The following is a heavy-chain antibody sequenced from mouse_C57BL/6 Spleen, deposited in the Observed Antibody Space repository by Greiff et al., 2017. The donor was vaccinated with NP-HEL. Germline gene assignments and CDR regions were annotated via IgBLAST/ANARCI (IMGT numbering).Heavy chain of an antibody. CDR2: ISSGSSTI. CDR1: GFTFSDYG. CDR3: ARSTTVVAKRYYFDY. Sequence: EVQLKESGGGLVKPGGSLKLSCAASGFTFSDYGMHWVRQAPEKGLEWVAYISSGSSTIYYADTVKGRFTISRDNAKNTLFLQMTSLRSEDTAMYYCARSTTVVAKRYYFDYWGQGTTLTVSS. J-gene: IGHJ2*01. D-gene: IGHD1-1*01. V-gene: IGHV5-17*01.